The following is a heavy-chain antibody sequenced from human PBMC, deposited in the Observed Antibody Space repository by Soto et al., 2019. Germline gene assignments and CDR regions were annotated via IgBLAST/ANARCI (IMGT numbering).Heavy chain of an antibody. CDR3: ARSGLGFATKGDSYGMDV. CDR1: GYSISSSNW. CDR2: IYYSGST. D-gene: IGHD3-10*01. V-gene: IGHV4-28*01. Sequence: SETLSLTCAVSGYSISSSNWWGWIRQPPGKGLEWIGYIYYSGSTYYNPSLKSRATMSVDTSKNQFSLKLSSVTAVDTAVYYCARSGLGFATKGDSYGMDVWGQGTTVTVSS. J-gene: IGHJ6*02.